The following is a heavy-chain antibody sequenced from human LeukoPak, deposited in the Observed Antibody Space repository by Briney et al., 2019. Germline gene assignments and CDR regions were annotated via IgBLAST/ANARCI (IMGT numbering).Heavy chain of an antibody. D-gene: IGHD2-2*01. CDR2: IWYDGSNK. Sequence: PGRSLRLSCAASGFTFSSYGMHWVRQAPGKGLEWVAVIWYDGSNKYYADSVKGRFTISRDNSKNSLYLQMNSLRAEDTAVYYCARHHYCSSTSCYGEGFDYWGQGTLVTVSS. J-gene: IGHJ4*02. CDR1: GFTFSSYG. CDR3: ARHHYCSSTSCYGEGFDY. V-gene: IGHV3-33*01.